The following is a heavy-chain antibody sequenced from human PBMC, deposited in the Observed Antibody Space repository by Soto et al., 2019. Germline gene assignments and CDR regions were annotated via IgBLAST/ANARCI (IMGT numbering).Heavy chain of an antibody. Sequence: EVQLVESGGGLVKPGGSLRLSCAASGFTFSSYSMNWVRQAPGKGLEWVSSISSSSSYIYYADSVKGRFTISRDNAKNSLYLQMNSLRAEDTAVYYCARLYKTRWYFDYWGQGTLVTVSS. CDR2: ISSSSSYI. V-gene: IGHV3-21*01. CDR3: ARLYKTRWYFDY. CDR1: GFTFSSYS. J-gene: IGHJ4*02. D-gene: IGHD1-20*01.